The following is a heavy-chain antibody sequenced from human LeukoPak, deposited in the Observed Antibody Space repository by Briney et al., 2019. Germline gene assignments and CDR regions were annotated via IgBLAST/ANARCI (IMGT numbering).Heavy chain of an antibody. CDR2: IKSKTDGGTT. J-gene: IGHJ4*02. Sequence: GGSLRLSCAASGFTFSSYAMSWVRQAPGKGLEWVGRIKSKTDGGTTDYAAPVKGRFTISRDDSKNTLYLQMNSLKTEDTAVYYCTTGLVVPAPKGDYWGQGTLVTVSS. CDR3: TTGLVVPAPKGDY. CDR1: GFTFSSYA. D-gene: IGHD2-2*01. V-gene: IGHV3-15*01.